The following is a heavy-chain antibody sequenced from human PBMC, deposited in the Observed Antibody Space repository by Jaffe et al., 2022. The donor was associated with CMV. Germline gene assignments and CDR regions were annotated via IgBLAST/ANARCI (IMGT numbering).Heavy chain of an antibody. Sequence: EVQLVESGGGLVKPGGSLRLSCAASGFAFSEAWMNWVRQAPGKGLEWVGRVKTKTDGGATDYAAPVKGRFTISRDDSKNTLYLQMLSLKTEDTAVYYCATDPSYGDYGDYWGQGTLVTVSS. CDR2: VKTKTDGGAT. CDR3: ATDPSYGDYGDY. CDR1: GFAFSEAW. D-gene: IGHD4-17*01. V-gene: IGHV3-15*01. J-gene: IGHJ4*02.